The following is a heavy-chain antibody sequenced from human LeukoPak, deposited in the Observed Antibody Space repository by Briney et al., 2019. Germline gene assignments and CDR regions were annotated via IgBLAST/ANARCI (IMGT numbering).Heavy chain of an antibody. CDR2: IKQDGSEK. CDR1: GFTFSSFC. J-gene: IGHJ6*03. D-gene: IGHD5-12*01. Sequence: PWGSLTFSCAAYGFTFSSFCMSWHRQAPGQGLEWVANIKQDGSEKSYVDSVKGRFTISRDNAKNSLYLQMNSLRAEDTAVYYCARSSGYSFVGGYYYYMDVWGKGTTVTVSS. V-gene: IGHV3-7*01. CDR3: ARSSGYSFVGGYYYYMDV.